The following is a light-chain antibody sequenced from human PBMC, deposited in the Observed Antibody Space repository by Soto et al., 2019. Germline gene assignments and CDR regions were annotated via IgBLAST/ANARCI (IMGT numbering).Light chain of an antibody. V-gene: IGLV1-44*01. CDR3: AAGDDSLNGWV. Sequence: QSVLIQASSMSGTPGPRVTISCSGSSSNIGSNTVNWYQQVPGTAPKLLIYGNHERPSGVPDRFSGSKSGTSASLAISGLQSEDEADYYCAAGDDSLNGWVFGGGTKLTVL. CDR2: GNH. J-gene: IGLJ3*02. CDR1: SSNIGSNT.